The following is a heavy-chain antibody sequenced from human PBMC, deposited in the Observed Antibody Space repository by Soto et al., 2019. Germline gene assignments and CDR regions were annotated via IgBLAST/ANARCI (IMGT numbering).Heavy chain of an antibody. CDR3: VREYSGSRYFDY. Sequence: GGSLRLSCAASGFTFSSYWMHWVRQAPGKGLVWVSRINSDGSSTIYADFVKGRFTISRDNAKNALYLQMNSLRAEDTAVYYCVREYSGSRYFDYWGQGTLVTVSS. J-gene: IGHJ4*02. CDR2: INSDGSST. D-gene: IGHD5-12*01. CDR1: GFTFSSYW. V-gene: IGHV3-74*01.